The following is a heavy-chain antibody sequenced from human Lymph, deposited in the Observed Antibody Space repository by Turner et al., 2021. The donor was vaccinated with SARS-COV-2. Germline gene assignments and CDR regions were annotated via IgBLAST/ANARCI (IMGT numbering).Heavy chain of an antibody. Sequence: EVQLVQSVAEVKKPGESLKISCKGSGYSFPTYWIGWVRQMPGKGLEWMGIIYPGDSDTRYSPSFQGQVTISADKSISTAYLQWSSLKASDTAMYYCARLPIARGYSGYDFYYFDYWGQGTLATVSS. CDR2: IYPGDSDT. CDR1: GYSFPTYW. J-gene: IGHJ4*02. CDR3: ARLPIARGYSGYDFYYFDY. V-gene: IGHV5-51*01. D-gene: IGHD5-12*01.